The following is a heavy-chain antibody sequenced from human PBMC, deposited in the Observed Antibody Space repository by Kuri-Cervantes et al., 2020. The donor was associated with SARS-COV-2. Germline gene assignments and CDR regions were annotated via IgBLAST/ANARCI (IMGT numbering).Heavy chain of an antibody. CDR2: IYYSGST. Sequence: ESLKISCAVYGGSFSGYYWSWIRQPPGKGLEWIGSIYYSGSTYYNPSLKSRVTISVDTSKNQFSLKLSSVTAADTAVYYCARVRVGSSRPVDYWGQGTLVTVSS. J-gene: IGHJ4*02. CDR3: ARVRVGSSRPVDY. D-gene: IGHD6-13*01. CDR1: GGSFSGYY. V-gene: IGHV4-34*01.